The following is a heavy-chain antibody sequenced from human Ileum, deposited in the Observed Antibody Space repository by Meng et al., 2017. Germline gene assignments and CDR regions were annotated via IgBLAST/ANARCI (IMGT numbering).Heavy chain of an antibody. CDR1: WDSVSNNRVA. J-gene: IGHJ4*02. CDR2: TYYSSKWYT. D-gene: IGHD3-16*01. Sequence: SQTLSLTCAISWDSVSNNRVAWNWIRQSPSRGLEWLGRTYYSSKWYTDYAVSVKSRISINPDTSKNQFSLKLTSVTAADTALYFCTRDSSDNWGRFDYWGQGKLVTVSS. CDR3: TRDSSDNWGRFDY. V-gene: IGHV6-1*01.